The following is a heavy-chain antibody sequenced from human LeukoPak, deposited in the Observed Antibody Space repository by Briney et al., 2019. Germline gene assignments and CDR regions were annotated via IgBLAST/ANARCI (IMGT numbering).Heavy chain of an antibody. CDR2: IYYSGST. D-gene: IGHD3-10*01. CDR3: ARDVRVVRGDTPKERTPNWFDP. J-gene: IGHJ5*02. V-gene: IGHV4-39*07. Sequence: PSETLSLACTVSGVSISSSNSYWGWIRQPPGKGLEWIGSIYYSGSTYYNPSLKSRVTISVDTSKNQFSLKLSSVTAADTAVYYCARDVRVVRGDTPKERTPNWFDPWGQGTLVTVSS. CDR1: GVSISSSNSY.